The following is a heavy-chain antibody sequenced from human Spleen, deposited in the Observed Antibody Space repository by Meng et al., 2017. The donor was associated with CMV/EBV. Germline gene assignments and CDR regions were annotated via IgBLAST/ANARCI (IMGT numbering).Heavy chain of an antibody. CDR1: RFTFSDYY. CDR3: AREFAGWYLDY. CDR2: ISSGGTIM. J-gene: IGHJ4*02. Sequence: GGSLRLSCAPSRFTFSDYYMSWIRQVPGKGLEWIAYISSGGTIMYYADSVKGRFTISRDNAKSSLYLDMNSLRVEDTAVYYCAREFAGWYLDYWGQGTLVTVSS. V-gene: IGHV3-11*04. D-gene: IGHD6-19*01.